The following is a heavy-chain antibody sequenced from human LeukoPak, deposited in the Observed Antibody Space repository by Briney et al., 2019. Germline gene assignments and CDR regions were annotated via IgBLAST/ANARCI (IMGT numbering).Heavy chain of an antibody. CDR2: IKSKTDGGTT. CDR1: GFTFSNAW. V-gene: IGHV3-15*01. D-gene: IGHD2-2*01. Sequence: GGSLRLSCAASGFTFSNAWMGWVRQVPGKGREWVGRIKSKTDGGTTDYAAPVKRRFTISRHDSKNTLFVQMNSLEIEDTAVYYCATDWGYCSSTSCSPGLFDYCGQGTLVTVSS. CDR3: ATDWGYCSSTSCSPGLFDY. J-gene: IGHJ4*01.